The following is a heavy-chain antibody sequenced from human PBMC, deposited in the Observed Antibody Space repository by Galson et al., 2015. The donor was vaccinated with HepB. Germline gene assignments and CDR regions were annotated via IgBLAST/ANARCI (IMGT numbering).Heavy chain of an antibody. V-gene: IGHV3-7*03. CDR2: INQDGSEK. Sequence: SLRLSCAASGFTFTTYWMSWVRHTPGKGPEWVANINQDGSEKNYVDSVKGRFTISRDNAENSLYLQMNSLRAEDTAVYYCAREKGYYFDYWGQGTLVTVSS. CDR1: GFTFTTYW. J-gene: IGHJ4*02. CDR3: AREKGYYFDY.